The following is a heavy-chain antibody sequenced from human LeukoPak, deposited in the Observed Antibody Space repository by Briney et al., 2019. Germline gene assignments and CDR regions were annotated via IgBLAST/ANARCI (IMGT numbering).Heavy chain of an antibody. V-gene: IGHV4-34*01. CDR2: INHSGST. D-gene: IGHD6-13*01. J-gene: IGHJ6*02. Sequence: SETLSLTCAVYGGSFSGYYWSWIRQPPGKGLEWIGEINHSGSTNYNPSLKSRVTISVDTSKNQFSLKLSSVTAADTAVYYCARVRYSSSWTQRTRYYYYGMDVWGQGTTVTVSS. CDR3: ARVRYSSSWTQRTRYYYYGMDV. CDR1: GGSFSGYY.